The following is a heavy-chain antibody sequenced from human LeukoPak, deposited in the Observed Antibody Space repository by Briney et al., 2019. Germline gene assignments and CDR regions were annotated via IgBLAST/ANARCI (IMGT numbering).Heavy chain of an antibody. D-gene: IGHD6-19*01. Sequence: GSLGLSCAASGFTFDDYGMSWVRQAPGKGLEWVSGINWNGGNTCYADSVKGRFTISRDNAKNSLYLQMDSLRAEDTALYYCGRDLSGWYGPDYWGQGTLVTVSS. CDR3: GRDLSGWYGPDY. CDR1: GFTFDDYG. V-gene: IGHV3-20*04. J-gene: IGHJ4*02. CDR2: INWNGGNT.